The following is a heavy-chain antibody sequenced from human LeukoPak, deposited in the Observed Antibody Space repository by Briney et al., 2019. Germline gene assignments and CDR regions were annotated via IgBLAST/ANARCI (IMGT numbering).Heavy chain of an antibody. Sequence: PGGSLRLSCAASGFTFSSYGMHWVRQAPGKGLEWVAVIWYDGSNKYYADSVKGRFTISRDNSKNTLYLQMNSLRAEDTAVYYCARHVYSYGGFDYWGRGTLVTVSS. D-gene: IGHD4-17*01. V-gene: IGHV3-33*01. J-gene: IGHJ4*02. CDR3: ARHVYSYGGFDY. CDR2: IWYDGSNK. CDR1: GFTFSSYG.